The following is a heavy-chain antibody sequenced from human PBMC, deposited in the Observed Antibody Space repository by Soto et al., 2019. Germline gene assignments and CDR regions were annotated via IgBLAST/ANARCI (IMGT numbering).Heavy chain of an antibody. CDR1: GLTFSSYW. Sequence: GRSLRFSCAASGLTFSSYWMHSLRQAPEKGLMWVSRISTDGSSTNYADSVKGRSTISRDNAKNTVYLQMNSLRAEDTGVYYCVRDRPGSQEYFDYWGQGNMVTVSS. CDR3: VRDRPGSQEYFDY. V-gene: IGHV3-74*01. D-gene: IGHD3-10*01. J-gene: IGHJ4*02. CDR2: ISTDGSST.